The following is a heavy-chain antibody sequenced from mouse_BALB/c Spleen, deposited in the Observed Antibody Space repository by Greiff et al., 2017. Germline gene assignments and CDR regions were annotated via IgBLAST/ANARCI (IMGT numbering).Heavy chain of an antibody. Sequence: QSGPGLVKPSQSLSLTCSVTGYSITSGYYWNWIRQFPGNKLEWMGYISYDGSNNYNPSLKNRISITRDTSKNQFFLKLNSVTTEDTATYYCARDGSSPAWFAYGGQGTLVTVSA. D-gene: IGHD1-1*01. CDR2: ISYDGSN. V-gene: IGHV3-6*02. CDR1: GYSITSGYY. CDR3: ARDGSSPAWFAY. J-gene: IGHJ3*01.